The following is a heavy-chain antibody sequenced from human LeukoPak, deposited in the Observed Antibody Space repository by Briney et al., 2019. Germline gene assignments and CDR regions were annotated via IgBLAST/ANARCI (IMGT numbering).Heavy chain of an antibody. V-gene: IGHV3-33*01. Sequence: GRSLRLSCAASGFTFSSYGMHWVRQAPGKGLEWVAVIWYDGSNKYYADSVKGRSTISRDNSKNTLYLQMNSLRAEDTAVYYCATYPEYYYDSSGSPNDAFDIWGQGTMVTVSS. CDR2: IWYDGSNK. CDR1: GFTFSSYG. J-gene: IGHJ3*02. CDR3: ATYPEYYYDSSGSPNDAFDI. D-gene: IGHD3-22*01.